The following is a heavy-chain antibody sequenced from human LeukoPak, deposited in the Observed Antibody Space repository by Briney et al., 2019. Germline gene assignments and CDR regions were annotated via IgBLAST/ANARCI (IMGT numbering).Heavy chain of an antibody. D-gene: IGHD5-12*01. V-gene: IGHV3-73*01. CDR1: GFTFSGSA. CDR3: TRLRVATGRAFDY. CDR2: IRSKANSYAT. Sequence: PGGSLRLSCAASGFTFSGSAMHWVRQASGKGLEWVGRIRSKANSYATAYAASVKGRFTISRDDSKNTAYLQMNSLKTEDTAVYYCTRLRVATGRAFDYWGQGTLVTVSS. J-gene: IGHJ4*02.